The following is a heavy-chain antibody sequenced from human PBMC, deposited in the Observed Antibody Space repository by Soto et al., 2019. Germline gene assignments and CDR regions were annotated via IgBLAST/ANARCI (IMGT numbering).Heavy chain of an antibody. CDR1: GGSISSSSYY. D-gene: IGHD3-16*02. CDR3: ARLPDDHYDYVWGSYRPYYFDY. CDR2: IYYSGST. Sequence: SETLSLTCTVSGGSISSSSYYWGWIRQPPGKGLEWIGSIYYSGSTYYNPSLKSRVTISVDTSKNQFSLKLSSVTAADTAVYYCARLPDDHYDYVWGSYRPYYFDYWGQGTLVTVSS. J-gene: IGHJ4*02. V-gene: IGHV4-39*01.